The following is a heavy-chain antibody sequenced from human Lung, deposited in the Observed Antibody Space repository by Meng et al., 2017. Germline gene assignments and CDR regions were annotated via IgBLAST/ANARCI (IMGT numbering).Heavy chain of an antibody. CDR1: GYPFPDSW. J-gene: IGHJ4*02. CDR2: INPKSGDT. V-gene: IGHV1-2*06. Sequence: VQPVQREVWGNKPGASVKVSGNAPGYPFPDSWSHWVRRAPGQGLEWMGRINPKSGDTHYAQRFQGRVTMTGDTSISTAYMELSGLRSDDTAMYYCARDEDISAAGKLFGDYWGQGTLVTVSS. CDR3: ARDEDISAAGKLFGDY. D-gene: IGHD6-13*01.